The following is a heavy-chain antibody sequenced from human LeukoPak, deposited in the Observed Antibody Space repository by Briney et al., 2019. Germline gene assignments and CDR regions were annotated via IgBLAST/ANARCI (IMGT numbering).Heavy chain of an antibody. V-gene: IGHV3-53*01. J-gene: IGHJ4*02. CDR2: IYGGGST. CDR3: ARELPYYDILTGYHYYFDY. Sequence: GGSLRLSCAASGFTVSSNYMSWVRQAPGKGLEWVSVIYGGGSTYYADSVKGRFTISRDTSKNTVYLQMNSLRGEDTAVSYCARELPYYDILTGYHYYFDYWGQGTLVTVSS. CDR1: GFTVSSNY. D-gene: IGHD3-9*01.